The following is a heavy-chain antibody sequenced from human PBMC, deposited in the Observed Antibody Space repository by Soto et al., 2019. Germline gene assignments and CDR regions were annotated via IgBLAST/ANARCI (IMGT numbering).Heavy chain of an antibody. CDR2: ITTAGDT. Sequence: EVQLVESGGGLVQPGGSLRLSCAASGFTFSNYDMHWVRQVTGKGLEWVSGITTAGDTYYPGSVKGRFTISGEKAKNSLYLQMNSLSAGDTAVYYCARELRGGSYGMDVWGQGTTVTVSS. V-gene: IGHV3-13*01. CDR3: ARELRGGSYGMDV. CDR1: GFTFSNYD. J-gene: IGHJ6*02.